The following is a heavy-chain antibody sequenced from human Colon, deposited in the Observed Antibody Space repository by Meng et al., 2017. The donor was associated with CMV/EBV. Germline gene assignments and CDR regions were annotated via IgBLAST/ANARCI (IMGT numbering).Heavy chain of an antibody. D-gene: IGHD3-3*01. CDR1: GFTFSSYD. V-gene: IGHV3-13*01. J-gene: IGHJ6*02. CDR2: IGTAADT. CDR3: LRGVRLLTGYGMDV. Sequence: GGPLRLSCAASGFTFSSYDMHWVRPATGKGLEWVAAIGTAADTYYPGSVRGLFTISRENAKNSLYLQMNSLRDGDTAVYYCLRGVRLLTGYGMDVWGQGTTVTVSS.